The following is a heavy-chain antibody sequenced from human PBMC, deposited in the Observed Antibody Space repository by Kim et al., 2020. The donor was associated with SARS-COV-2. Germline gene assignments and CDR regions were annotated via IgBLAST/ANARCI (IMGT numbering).Heavy chain of an antibody. V-gene: IGHV3-48*03. Sequence: GGSLRLSCAASGFTFSSYEMNWVRQAPGKGLEWVSYISSSGSTIYYADSVKGRFTISRDNAKNSLYLQMNSLRAEDTAVYYCAREGDSSGYYHAFDIWGQGTMVTVSS. J-gene: IGHJ3*02. CDR2: ISSSGSTI. D-gene: IGHD3-22*01. CDR3: AREGDSSGYYHAFDI. CDR1: GFTFSSYE.